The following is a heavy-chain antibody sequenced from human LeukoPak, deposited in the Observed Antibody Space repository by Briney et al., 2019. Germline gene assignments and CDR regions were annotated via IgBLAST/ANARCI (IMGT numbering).Heavy chain of an antibody. CDR3: ARGLPGSTAAYYFDY. V-gene: IGHV4-59*12. D-gene: IGHD4-17*01. CDR1: GGSVSGGSISSYS. Sequence: SETLSLTCTVSGGSVSGGSISSYSWSWIRQPPGKGLEWIGFIAYTGNTNYNPSLKSRVTISVDRSKNQFSLKLSSVAAADTAVYYCARGLPGSTAAYYFDYWGQGTLVTVSS. CDR2: IAYTGNT. J-gene: IGHJ4*02.